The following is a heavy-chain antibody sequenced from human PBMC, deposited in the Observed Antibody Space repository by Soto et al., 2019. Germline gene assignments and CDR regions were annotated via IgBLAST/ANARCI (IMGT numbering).Heavy chain of an antibody. CDR1: GYTFTSYY. D-gene: IGHD3-9*01. CDR2: INPSGGST. V-gene: IGHV1-46*01. J-gene: IGHJ4*02. Sequence: ASVKVSCKASGYTFTSYYMHWVRQAPGQGLEWMGIINPSGGSTSYAQKFQGRVTMTRDTSTSTVYMELSSLRSEDTAVYYCARARGDDILTGYYFDYWGQGTLVTVSS. CDR3: ARARGDDILTGYYFDY.